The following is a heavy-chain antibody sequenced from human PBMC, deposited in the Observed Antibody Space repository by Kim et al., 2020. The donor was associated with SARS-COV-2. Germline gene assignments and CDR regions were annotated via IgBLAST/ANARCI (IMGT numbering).Heavy chain of an antibody. V-gene: IGHV4-59*08. J-gene: IGHJ6*02. D-gene: IGHD3-22*01. CDR3: ARGDSSGYYRYYYYYGMDV. CDR1: GGSISSYY. Sequence: SETLSLTCTVSGGSISSYYWSWIRQPPGKGLEWIGYIYYSGSTNYNPSLKSRVTISVDTSKNQFSLKLSSVTAADTAVYYCARGDSSGYYRYYYYYGMDVWGQGTTVTVSS. CDR2: IYYSGST.